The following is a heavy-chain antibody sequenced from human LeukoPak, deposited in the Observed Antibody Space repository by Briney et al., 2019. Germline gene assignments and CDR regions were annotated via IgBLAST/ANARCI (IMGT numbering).Heavy chain of an antibody. CDR3: ARDGGWAVRGADY. J-gene: IGHJ4*02. D-gene: IGHD3-10*01. CDR1: GFTFSSYA. Sequence: PGGSLRLSCAASGFTFSSYAMHWVRQAPGKGLECVSAISTNGGNTHYANSVKGRFTISRDNSKNTLYLQMGSLRAEDMAVYYCARDGGWAVRGADYWGQGTLVTVSS. V-gene: IGHV3-64*01. CDR2: ISTNGGNT.